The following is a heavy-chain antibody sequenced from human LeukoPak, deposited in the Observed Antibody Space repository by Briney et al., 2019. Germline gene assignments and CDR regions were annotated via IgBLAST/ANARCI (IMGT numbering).Heavy chain of an antibody. D-gene: IGHD4-17*01. J-gene: IGHJ4*02. CDR2: INHSGST. CDR1: GGSFSGYY. Sequence: SETLSLTCAVYGGSFSGYYWSWIRQPPGKGLEWIGEINHSGSTNYNPSLKSRVTISVDTSKNQFSLKLSSVTAADTAVYYCARHGDYGDYVGYWGQGTLVTVSS. V-gene: IGHV4-34*01. CDR3: ARHGDYGDYVGY.